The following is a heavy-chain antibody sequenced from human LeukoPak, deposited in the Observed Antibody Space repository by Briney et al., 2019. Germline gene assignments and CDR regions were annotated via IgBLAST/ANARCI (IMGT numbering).Heavy chain of an antibody. V-gene: IGHV1-8*03. J-gene: IGHJ3*02. CDR3: ARPYFYGSGSGGDAFDI. CDR1: GYTFTSYD. Sequence: ASVKVSCTASGYTFTSYDINWVRQATGQGLEWMGWMNPNSGNTGYAQKFQGRVTITRNTSISTAYMELSSLRSEDTAVYYCARPYFYGSGSGGDAFDIWGQGTMVTVSS. D-gene: IGHD3-10*01. CDR2: MNPNSGNT.